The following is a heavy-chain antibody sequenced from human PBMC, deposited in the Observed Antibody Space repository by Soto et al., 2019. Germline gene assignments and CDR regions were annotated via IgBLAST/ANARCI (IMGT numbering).Heavy chain of an antibody. Sequence: QVQLVQSGAEVKKPRASVKVSFKASGYNFTSYDISWVRKAPGQGLEWMGWISAYNGNTNYAQKLQGRVTMTTDTSTSTAYMELRSLRSDDTAVYYCASDYDILTGYTGGYFQHWGQGTLVTVSS. CDR2: ISAYNGNT. D-gene: IGHD3-9*01. CDR1: GYNFTSYD. J-gene: IGHJ1*01. CDR3: ASDYDILTGYTGGYFQH. V-gene: IGHV1-18*01.